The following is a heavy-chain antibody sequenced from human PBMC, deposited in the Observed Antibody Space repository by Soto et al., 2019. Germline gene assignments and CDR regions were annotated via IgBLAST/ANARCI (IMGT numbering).Heavy chain of an antibody. CDR3: ARQAPRWLVRSMDV. V-gene: IGHV4-39*01. CDR1: GGSIRSSSYY. CDR2: IYYSGST. Sequence: SETLSLTCTVSGGSIRSSSYYRGWIRQPPGKGLEWIGSIYYSGSTYYNPSLKSRVTISVDTSKNQFSLKLSSVTAADTAVYYCARQAPRWLVRSMDVWGQGTTVTAP. J-gene: IGHJ6*02. D-gene: IGHD6-19*01.